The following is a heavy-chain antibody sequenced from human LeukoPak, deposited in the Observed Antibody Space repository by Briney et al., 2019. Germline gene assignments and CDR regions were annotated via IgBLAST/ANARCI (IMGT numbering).Heavy chain of an antibody. CDR2: INPSGGST. CDR3: ARVYYHDSSGYYFPPDY. D-gene: IGHD3-22*01. V-gene: IGHV1-46*01. J-gene: IGHJ4*02. CDR1: GYTFTGYY. Sequence: GASVKVSCKASGYTFTGYYMHWVRQAPGQGLEWMGIINPSGGSTSYAQKSQGRVTMTRDTSTSTVYMELSSLRSEDTAVYYCARVYYHDSSGYYFPPDYWGQGTLVTVSS.